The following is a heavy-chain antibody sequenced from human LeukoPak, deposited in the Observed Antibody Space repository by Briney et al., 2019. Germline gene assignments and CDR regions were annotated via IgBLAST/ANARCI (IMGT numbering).Heavy chain of an antibody. CDR2: IYHSGST. V-gene: IGHV4-38-2*02. CDR1: GYSITTGYY. J-gene: IGHJ5*02. Sequence: PSETLSLTCTVFGYSITTGYYWGWIRQPPGKGLEWIGSIYHSGSTNYNPSLKSRVTISVDKSKNQFSLKLSSVTAADTAVYYCARDLSVVVPAEPGPYNWFDPWGQGTLVTVSS. CDR3: ARDLSVVVPAEPGPYNWFDP. D-gene: IGHD2-2*01.